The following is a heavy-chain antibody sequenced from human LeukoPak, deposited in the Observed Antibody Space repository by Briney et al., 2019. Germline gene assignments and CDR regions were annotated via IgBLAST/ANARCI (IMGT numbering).Heavy chain of an antibody. CDR1: GGSISSYY. D-gene: IGHD3-3*01. V-gene: IGHV4-4*07. CDR3: ARDRRDFWSVGAFDI. CDR2: IYTSGST. Sequence: SETLSLTCTVSGGSISSYYWSWIRQPAGKGLEWIGRIYTSGSTNYNPSLKSRVTMSVDTSKNQFSLKLSSVTAADTAVYYCARDRRDFWSVGAFDIWGQGTMVTVSS. J-gene: IGHJ3*02.